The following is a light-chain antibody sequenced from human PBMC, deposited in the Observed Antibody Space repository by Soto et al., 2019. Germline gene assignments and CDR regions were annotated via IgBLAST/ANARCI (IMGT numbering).Light chain of an antibody. V-gene: IGKV3-11*01. CDR3: QQRSSWPIT. CDR2: DAS. CDR1: QSVTSY. J-gene: IGKJ5*01. Sequence: EVVMTQSPSTLSLYPGARAPLTCRASQSVTSYLAWYQQRPGQAPRLLIYDASRRATGIPARFSGSGSGADFTLTISTLEPEDFAVYYCQQRSSWPITFGQGTRLEIK.